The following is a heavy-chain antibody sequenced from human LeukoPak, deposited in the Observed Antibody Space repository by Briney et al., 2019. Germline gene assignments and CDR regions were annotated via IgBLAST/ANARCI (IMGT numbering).Heavy chain of an antibody. V-gene: IGHV3-48*04. CDR1: GFTFSRYS. J-gene: IGHJ4*02. CDR3: VLNYGSGSYYLPL. D-gene: IGHD3-10*01. Sequence: GGCLRLSCAASGFTFSRYSMNWVRQAPGRGREWVSFISSSRSTIYYADSVKGRFTISRDNAKNSLYLQMNSLRAEDTAVYYCVLNYGSGSYYLPLWGQGTLVTVSS. CDR2: ISSSRSTI.